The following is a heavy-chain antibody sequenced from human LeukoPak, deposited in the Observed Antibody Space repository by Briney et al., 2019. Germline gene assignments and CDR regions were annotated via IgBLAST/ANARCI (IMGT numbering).Heavy chain of an antibody. V-gene: IGHV1-18*01. D-gene: IGHD3-3*01. Sequence: ASVKVSCKASGYTFTSYGISWVRQAPGQGLEWMGWMSAYNGNTNHAQKLQGRVTMTTDTSTSTAYMELRSLRSDDTAVYYCARGSGRLLSSAVEDWGQGTMVTVSS. J-gene: IGHJ1*01. CDR3: ARGSGRLLSSAVED. CDR1: GYTFTSYG. CDR2: MSAYNGNT.